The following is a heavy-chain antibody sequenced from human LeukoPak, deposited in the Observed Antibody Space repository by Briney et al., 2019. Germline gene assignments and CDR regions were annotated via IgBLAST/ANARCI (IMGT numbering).Heavy chain of an antibody. CDR1: SGSIFTSNW. Sequence: SETLSLTCAVSSGSIFTSNWWSWVRQPPGKGLEWIGQIFHSGSTSYSPSLKSRVAISVDTSKNQFSLKLSSVTAADTAVYYCARHPYGSGSPGFDPWGQGTLVTVSS. V-gene: IGHV4-4*02. D-gene: IGHD3-10*01. CDR2: IFHSGST. CDR3: ARHPYGSGSPGFDP. J-gene: IGHJ5*02.